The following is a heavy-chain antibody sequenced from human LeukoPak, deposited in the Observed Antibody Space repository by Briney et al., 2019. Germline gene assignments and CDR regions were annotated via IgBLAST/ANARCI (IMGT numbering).Heavy chain of an antibody. CDR1: GGSISSYY. J-gene: IGHJ4*02. V-gene: IGHV4-59*01. CDR3: ARSNPNLGETLGVDY. Sequence: PSETLSLTCTVSGGSISSYYWSWIRQPPGRGLEWIGYIYYSGSTNYNPSLKSRVTISVDTSKNQFSLKLSSVTAADTAVYYCARSNPNLGETLGVDYWGQGTLVTVSS. CDR2: IYYSGST. D-gene: IGHD3-16*01.